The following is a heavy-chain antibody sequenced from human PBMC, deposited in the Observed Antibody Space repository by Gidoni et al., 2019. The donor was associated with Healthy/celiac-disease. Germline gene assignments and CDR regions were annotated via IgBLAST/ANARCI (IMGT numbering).Heavy chain of an antibody. CDR1: GGSFSGYD. J-gene: IGHJ5*02. Sequence: QVQLQQWGAGLLKPSETLSLTCAVYGGSFSGYDGSWIRQPPGKGLEWIGEINHSGSTNYNPSLKSRVTISVDTSKNQFSLKLSSVTAADTAVYYCARVTTYNIAAAGRVNWFDPWGQGTLVTVSS. D-gene: IGHD6-13*01. CDR2: INHSGST. CDR3: ARVTTYNIAAAGRVNWFDP. V-gene: IGHV4-34*01.